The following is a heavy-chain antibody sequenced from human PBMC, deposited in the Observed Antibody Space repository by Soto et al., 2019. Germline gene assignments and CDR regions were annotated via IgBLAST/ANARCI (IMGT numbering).Heavy chain of an antibody. CDR1: GGSFSGYY. Sequence: SSETLSLTCAVYGGSFSGYYWSWIRQPPGKGLEWIGEINHSGSTNYNPSLKSRVTISVDTSKNQFSLKLSSVTAADTAVYYCARRRYGDYAYYYCYMDVWGKGTTVTVSS. CDR3: ARRRYGDYAYYYCYMDV. V-gene: IGHV4-34*01. D-gene: IGHD4-17*01. J-gene: IGHJ6*03. CDR2: INHSGST.